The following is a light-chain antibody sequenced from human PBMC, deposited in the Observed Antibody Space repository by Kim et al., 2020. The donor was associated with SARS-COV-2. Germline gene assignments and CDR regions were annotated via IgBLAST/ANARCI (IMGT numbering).Light chain of an antibody. CDR1: SRDVGGFNY. J-gene: IGLJ2*01. Sequence: APISCTGNSRDVGGFNYVSWYQQHPGKAPKLMIYEVSKRPSGVPDRFSGSKSGNTASLTVSGLQAEDEADYYCSSYAGSNDLVFGGGTQLTVL. V-gene: IGLV2-8*01. CDR3: SSYAGSNDLV. CDR2: EVS.